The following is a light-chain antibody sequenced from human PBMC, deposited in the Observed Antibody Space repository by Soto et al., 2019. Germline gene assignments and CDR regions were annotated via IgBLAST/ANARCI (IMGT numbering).Light chain of an antibody. CDR3: QVRTNGSIA. V-gene: IGKV3-11*01. CDR2: DAS. J-gene: IGKJ5*01. Sequence: EFVLTQSPATLSLSPGERATLSCRASQSVSSYLAWYQQKPGQARRLLIYDASNRATGIPARFSGTGSGTGFTLTINNLEPEDFAVYYCQVRTNGSIAFGRGTPLE. CDR1: QSVSSY.